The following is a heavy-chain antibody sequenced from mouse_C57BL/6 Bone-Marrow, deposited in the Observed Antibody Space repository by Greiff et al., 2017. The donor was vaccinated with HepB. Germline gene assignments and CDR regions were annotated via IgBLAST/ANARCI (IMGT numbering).Heavy chain of an antibody. CDR1: GFNIKDDY. Sequence: EVQLQQSGAELVRPGASVKLSCTASGFNIKDDYMHWVKQRPEQGLEWIGWIDPENGDTEYASKFQGKATITADTSSNTAYLQLSSLTSEDTAVYYGTTCLLWYPIFPMDYWGQGTSGTVSS. D-gene: IGHD2-1*01. J-gene: IGHJ4*01. V-gene: IGHV14-4*01. CDR3: TTCLLWYPIFPMDY. CDR2: IDPENGDT.